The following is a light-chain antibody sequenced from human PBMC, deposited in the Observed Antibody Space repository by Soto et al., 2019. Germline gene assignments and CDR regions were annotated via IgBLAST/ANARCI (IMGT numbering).Light chain of an antibody. Sequence: QSVLTQPPSASGTPGQRVTISCSGSSSNIASNAVNWYQLLPGTAPKLLIYSNNQRPSGVPDRFSGSKSGTSASLAISGLQSDDEADYYCAAWDGSLQGYVLGTGTKLTVL. CDR1: SSNIASNA. J-gene: IGLJ1*01. V-gene: IGLV1-44*01. CDR2: SNN. CDR3: AAWDGSLQGYV.